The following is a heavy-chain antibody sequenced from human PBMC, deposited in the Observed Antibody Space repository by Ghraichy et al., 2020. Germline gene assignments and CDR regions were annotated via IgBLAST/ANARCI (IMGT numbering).Heavy chain of an antibody. CDR3: ARVPFRLLNPGRGCFDY. J-gene: IGHJ4*02. D-gene: IGHD3-3*01. V-gene: IGHV1-8*01. Sequence: ASVKVSCKASGYTFTSHDINWVRQAPGQGLEWMGWMNPNSGNTGYAQKFQGRVTMTRNTSISTAYMELSSLRSEDTAVYYCARVPFRLLNPGRGCFDYWGQGTLVTVSS. CDR1: GYTFTSHD. CDR2: MNPNSGNT.